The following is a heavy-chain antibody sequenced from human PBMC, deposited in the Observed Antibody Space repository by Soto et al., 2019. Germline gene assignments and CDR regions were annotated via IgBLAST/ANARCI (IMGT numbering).Heavy chain of an antibody. CDR2: ISYDGKNQ. J-gene: IGHJ4*02. CDR1: GYPFRKYA. D-gene: IGHD5-12*01. CDR3: ARESAYSGSWPFEY. Sequence: QVQLVESGGGEFQAGRSLRLSCAASGYPFRKYALHWVRQAPGKGLEWGAFISYDGKNQYYADSVKGRFTISRDDAKNMLYLQMNGLRFGDTAIYHCARESAYSGSWPFEYWGQGILVTVSS. V-gene: IGHV3-30*04.